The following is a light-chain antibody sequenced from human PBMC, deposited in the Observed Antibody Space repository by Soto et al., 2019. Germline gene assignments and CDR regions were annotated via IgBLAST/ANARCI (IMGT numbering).Light chain of an antibody. J-gene: IGKJ1*01. CDR1: QSLRSS. V-gene: IGKV3D-15*01. CDR2: DTS. Sequence: EIVMTQSPATLSVSPGERATLSCRASQSLRSSLAWYQQKPGQAPRLLIYDTSNRATGIPARFSGSGSGTDFTLTISSREPADFAVYYCHQRKRWPRTFGQGTKVDIK. CDR3: HQRKRWPRT.